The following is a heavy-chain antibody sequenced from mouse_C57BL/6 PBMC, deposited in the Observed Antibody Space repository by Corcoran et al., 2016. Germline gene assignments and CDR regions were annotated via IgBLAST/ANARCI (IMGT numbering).Heavy chain of an antibody. CDR3: ARSRQLRLGWFAY. V-gene: IGHV1-18*01. D-gene: IGHD3-2*02. CDR2: INPNNGGT. Sequence: EVQLQQSGPELVKPGASVKIPCKASGYTFTDYNMDWVKQSHGKSLEWIGDINPNNGGTIYNQKFKGKATLTVDKSSSTAYMELRSLTSEDTAVYYCARSRQLRLGWFAYWGQGTLVTVSA. CDR1: GYTFTDYN. J-gene: IGHJ3*01.